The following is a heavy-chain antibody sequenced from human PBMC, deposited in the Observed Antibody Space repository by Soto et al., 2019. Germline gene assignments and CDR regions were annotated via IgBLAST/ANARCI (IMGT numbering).Heavy chain of an antibody. CDR1: GYTFTSYG. Sequence: ASVKVSCKASGYTFTSYGISWVRQAPGQGLEWMGWISAYNGNTNYAQKLQGRVTMTTDTSTSTAYMELRSLRSDDTAVYYCARDPSIAVAGPPDALDIWGQGTMVTVSS. V-gene: IGHV1-18*01. J-gene: IGHJ3*02. CDR3: ARDPSIAVAGPPDALDI. D-gene: IGHD6-19*01. CDR2: ISAYNGNT.